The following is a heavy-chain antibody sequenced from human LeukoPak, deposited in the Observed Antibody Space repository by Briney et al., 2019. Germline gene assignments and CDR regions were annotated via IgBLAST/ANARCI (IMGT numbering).Heavy chain of an antibody. CDR3: ATTNVIAARTYFDY. Sequence: GGSLRLSCTASGFTFSSYAMSWVRQAPGKGLEWVAFIRYDGSNKYYADSVKGRFTISRDNSKNTLYLQMNSLRAEDTAVYYCATTNVIAARTYFDYWGQGTLVTVSS. CDR2: IRYDGSNK. D-gene: IGHD6-6*01. CDR1: GFTFSSYA. V-gene: IGHV3-30*02. J-gene: IGHJ4*02.